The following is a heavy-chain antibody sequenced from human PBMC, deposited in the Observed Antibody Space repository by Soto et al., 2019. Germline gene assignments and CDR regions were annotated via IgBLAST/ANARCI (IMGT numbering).Heavy chain of an antibody. Sequence: GASVKVSCQASGGTFRSYTISWVRQAPGQGLEWMGRIIPILGIANYAQKFQGRVTITADKSTSTAYMELSSLRSEDTAVDYCASATGSLPFDPWGQGTLVTVSS. CDR1: GGTFRSYT. CDR3: ASATGSLPFDP. D-gene: IGHD1-1*01. CDR2: IIPILGIA. V-gene: IGHV1-69*02. J-gene: IGHJ5*02.